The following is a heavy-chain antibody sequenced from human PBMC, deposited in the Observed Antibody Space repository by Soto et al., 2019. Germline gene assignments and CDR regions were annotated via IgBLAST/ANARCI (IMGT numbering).Heavy chain of an antibody. D-gene: IGHD6-6*01. V-gene: IGHV3-33*01. CDR2: IWYDGSNK. J-gene: IGHJ4*02. CDR3: ARGGYSSSSPTASCDY. CDR1: GFTFGSYG. Sequence: GGSRRLACAAAGFTFGSYGMHQVRQAPGKGLEWVAVIWYDGSNKYYADSVKGRFTISRDNSKNTLYLQMNSLRAEDTAVYYCARGGYSSSSPTASCDYWGQGTLVTVSS.